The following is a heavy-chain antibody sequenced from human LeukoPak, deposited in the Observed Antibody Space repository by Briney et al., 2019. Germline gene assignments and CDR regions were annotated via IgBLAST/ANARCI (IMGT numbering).Heavy chain of an antibody. Sequence: SETLSLTCAVYGGSFSGYYWSWIRQPPGKGLEWIGEINHSGSTNYNPSPKSRVTISVDTPNNQFSLKLSTVTAADTPVYYCARPGGGPRSYISRWAAAAATAGYMDVWGKGTPVTVS. CDR3: ARPGGGPRSYISRWAAAAATAGYMDV. D-gene: IGHD6-13*01. J-gene: IGHJ6*03. CDR1: GGSFSGYY. CDR2: INHSGST. V-gene: IGHV4-34*01.